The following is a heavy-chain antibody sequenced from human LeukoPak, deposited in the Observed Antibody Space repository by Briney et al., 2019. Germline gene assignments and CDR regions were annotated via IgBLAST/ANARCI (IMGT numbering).Heavy chain of an antibody. CDR3: ARHEIAVAGKLTFDY. Sequence: SETLSLTCAVYGGSFSGYYWSWIRQPPGKGLEWIGSIYYSGSTYYNPSLKSRVTISVDTSKNQFSLKLSSVTAADTAVYYCARHEIAVAGKLTFDYWGQGTLVTVSS. CDR1: GGSFSGYY. D-gene: IGHD6-19*01. J-gene: IGHJ4*02. CDR2: IYYSGST. V-gene: IGHV4-34*01.